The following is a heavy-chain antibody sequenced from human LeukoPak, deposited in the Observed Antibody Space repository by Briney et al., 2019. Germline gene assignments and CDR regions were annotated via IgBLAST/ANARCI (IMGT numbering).Heavy chain of an antibody. V-gene: IGHV3-7*01. Sequence: GGSLRLSCATSGFTFSSFWMNWVRQAPGKGLEWVANIRQDGGLKHYVDSVKGRFTISRDNAENSLYLQMNSLRAEDTAVYYCAREIVGAIKSYFDYWGQGTLVTASS. D-gene: IGHD1-26*01. CDR1: GFTFSSFW. J-gene: IGHJ4*02. CDR3: AREIVGAIKSYFDY. CDR2: IRQDGGLK.